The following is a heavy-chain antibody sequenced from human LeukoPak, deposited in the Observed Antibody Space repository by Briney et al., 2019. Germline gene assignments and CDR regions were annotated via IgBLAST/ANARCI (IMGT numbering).Heavy chain of an antibody. CDR2: MHPGNGNT. CDR3: AREGSYCVGGDCYSFDF. CDR1: GYRFISNY. Sequence: EASVKVSCKASGYRFISNYIQWVRQAPGLGPEWIGWMHPGNGNTRYAEKFQGRVTMTRDTSINTAYMGLSSLRSDDTAVYYCAREGSYCVGGDCYSFDFWGQGTLITVSS. J-gene: IGHJ4*02. D-gene: IGHD2-21*02. V-gene: IGHV1-2*02.